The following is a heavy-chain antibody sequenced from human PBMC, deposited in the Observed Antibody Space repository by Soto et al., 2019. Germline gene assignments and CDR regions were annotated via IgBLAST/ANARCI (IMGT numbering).Heavy chain of an antibody. J-gene: IGHJ4*02. Sequence: QVQLVESGGGVVQPGRSLRLSCAASGFTFSSYAMHWVRQAPGKGLERVAVISYDGSNKYYADSVKGRFTISRDNSKNTLYLQMNSLRAEDTAVYYCARERITGTTPNFDYWGQGTLVTVSS. CDR3: ARERITGTTPNFDY. CDR1: GFTFSSYA. D-gene: IGHD1-7*01. V-gene: IGHV3-30-3*01. CDR2: ISYDGSNK.